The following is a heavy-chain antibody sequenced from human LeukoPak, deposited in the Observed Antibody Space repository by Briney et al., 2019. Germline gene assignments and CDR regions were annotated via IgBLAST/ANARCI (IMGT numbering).Heavy chain of an antibody. D-gene: IGHD3-10*01. V-gene: IGHV3-30*18. CDR1: GFTFSSYG. J-gene: IGHJ5*02. CDR2: ISHDGRDK. CDR3: AKDGATTWFGEAT. Sequence: SGRSLRLSCAASGFTFSSYGMEWVRQAPGKGREWVALISHDGRDKYYGDCVKGRFTISRDNSKNTLYLQMNSPRAEDTAVYYCAKDGATTWFGEATWGQGTPVTVSS.